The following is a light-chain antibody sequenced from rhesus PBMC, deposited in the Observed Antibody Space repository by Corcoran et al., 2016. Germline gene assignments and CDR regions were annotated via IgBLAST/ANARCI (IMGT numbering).Light chain of an antibody. CDR1: QYVSTW. CDR2: KAS. Sequence: DIQMTQSPSALSASVGDTVTITCRASQYVSTWVAWYQQMPGKAPELLIYKASILQSGVPSRFSGTGSGPDFTHPISRLQSEDSATYYCEQYGSRPWTFGQGTKVDIK. CDR3: EQYGSRPWT. V-gene: IGKV1-22*01. J-gene: IGKJ1*01.